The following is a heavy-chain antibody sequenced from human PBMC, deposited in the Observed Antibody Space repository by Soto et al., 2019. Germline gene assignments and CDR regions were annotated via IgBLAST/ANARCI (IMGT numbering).Heavy chain of an antibody. Sequence: ASVKVSCKASGYTFSSYGISWVRQAPGQGLEWMGWISGYSGHTYYAQKFQGRVTMTRNTSISTAYMELSSLRSEDTAVYYCARTLYGDNVDYWGQGTLVTVSS. V-gene: IGHV1-18*01. D-gene: IGHD4-17*01. CDR3: ARTLYGDNVDY. CDR1: GYTFSSYG. CDR2: ISGYSGHT. J-gene: IGHJ4*02.